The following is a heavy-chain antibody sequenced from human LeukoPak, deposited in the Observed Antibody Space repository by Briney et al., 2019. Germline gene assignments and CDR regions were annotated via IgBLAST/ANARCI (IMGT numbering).Heavy chain of an antibody. V-gene: IGHV3-30*18. CDR2: ISYDGSNK. J-gene: IGHJ4*02. D-gene: IGHD4-23*01. CDR3: AKDALTVVTPEYFDY. CDR1: GFTFSSYG. Sequence: PGGSLRLSCAASGFTFSSYGMHWVRQAPGKGLEWVAVISYDGSNKYYADSVKGRFTISRDNSKNTLYLQMNSLRAEDTAVYYCAKDALTVVTPEYFDYWGQGTLVTVSS.